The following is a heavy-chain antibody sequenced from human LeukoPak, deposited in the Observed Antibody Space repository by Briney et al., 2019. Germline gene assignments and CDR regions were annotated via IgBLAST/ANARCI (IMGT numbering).Heavy chain of an antibody. CDR2: ISGSGGST. V-gene: IGHV3-23*01. J-gene: IGHJ4*02. CDR3: ANPYGDYDFDY. Sequence: GGSLRLSCAASGFTFSSYAMSWVRQAPGKGLEWVSAISGSGGSTYYADSVKGRFTISRDNSKNTLYLQMNSQRAEDTAVYYCANPYGDYDFDYWGQGTLVTVSS. CDR1: GFTFSSYA. D-gene: IGHD4-17*01.